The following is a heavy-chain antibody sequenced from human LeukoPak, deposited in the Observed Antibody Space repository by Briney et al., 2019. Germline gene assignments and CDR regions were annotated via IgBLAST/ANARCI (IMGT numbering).Heavy chain of an antibody. Sequence: ASETLSLTCTVSGGSISSYYWSWIRQPPGKGLEWIGNIYYSGSTNYNPSLKSRVTISVDTSKNQFSLKLSSVTAADTAVYYCARRSWGSYLDYWGQGTLVTVSS. D-gene: IGHD3-16*01. CDR3: ARRSWGSYLDY. CDR1: GGSISSYY. J-gene: IGHJ4*02. V-gene: IGHV4-59*08. CDR2: IYYSGST.